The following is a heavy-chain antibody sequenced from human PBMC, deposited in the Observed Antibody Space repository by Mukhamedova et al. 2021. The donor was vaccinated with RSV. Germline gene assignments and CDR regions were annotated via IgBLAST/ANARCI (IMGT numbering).Heavy chain of an antibody. CDR3: ARRVGLGYTYHFDY. Sequence: EYMGIIYPGDSDTIYSPSFEGQVTISVDKSINTAYLQWSSLKASDTAIYYCARRVGLGYTYHFDYWGQGTLFTVPS. D-gene: IGHD5-18*01. V-gene: IGHV5-51*01. CDR2: IYPGDSDT. J-gene: IGHJ4*02.